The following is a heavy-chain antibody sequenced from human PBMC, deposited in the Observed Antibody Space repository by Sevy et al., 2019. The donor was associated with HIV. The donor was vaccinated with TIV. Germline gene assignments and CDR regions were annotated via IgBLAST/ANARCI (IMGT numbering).Heavy chain of an antibody. V-gene: IGHV3-23*01. Sequence: GGSLRLSCAASGFTFSNYAINWVRQAPGKGLEWVSRISGSGDSTFYADSVKGQFTISRDNSKNTEHLKMNSLRVEDTAAYYSAKVVVPADIDPFYYYSYRMDVWGQGTTVTVSS. CDR3: AKVVVPADIDPFYYYSYRMDV. CDR2: ISGSGDST. D-gene: IGHD2-2*01. CDR1: GFTFSNYA. J-gene: IGHJ6*02.